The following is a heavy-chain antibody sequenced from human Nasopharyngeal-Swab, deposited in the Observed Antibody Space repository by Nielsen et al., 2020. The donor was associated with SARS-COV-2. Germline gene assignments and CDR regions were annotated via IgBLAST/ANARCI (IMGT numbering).Heavy chain of an antibody. Sequence: SVKVSCKASGGTFSSYAISWVRQAPGQGLEWMGGIIPIFGTANYAQKFQGRVTITADESTSTAYMELSSLRSEDTAVYYCARPQESYSSSWYSEYFQHWGQGTLVTVSS. D-gene: IGHD6-13*01. V-gene: IGHV1-69*13. J-gene: IGHJ1*01. CDR3: ARPQESYSSSWYSEYFQH. CDR1: GGTFSSYA. CDR2: IIPIFGTA.